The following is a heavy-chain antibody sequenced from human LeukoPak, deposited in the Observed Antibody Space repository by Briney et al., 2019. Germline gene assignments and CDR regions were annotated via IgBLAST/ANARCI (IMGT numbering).Heavy chain of an antibody. CDR2: ISWDGGST. Sequence: GGSLRLSCAASGFTFDDYAMHWVRQAPGKGLEWVSLISWDGGSTYYADSVKGRFTISRDNAKNSLYLQMNSLRAEDTALYYCAREGYCTNGVCSMGGGHFDYWGQGTLVTVSS. CDR3: AREGYCTNGVCSMGGGHFDY. J-gene: IGHJ4*02. CDR1: GFTFDDYA. V-gene: IGHV3-43D*03. D-gene: IGHD2-8*01.